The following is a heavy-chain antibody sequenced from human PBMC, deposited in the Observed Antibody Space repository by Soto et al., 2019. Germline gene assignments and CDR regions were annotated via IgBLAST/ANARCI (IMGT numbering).Heavy chain of an antibody. D-gene: IGHD2-21*01. V-gene: IGHV3-23*01. Sequence: PGGSLRLSCAASGFTFSSYAMSWVRQAPGKGLEWVSAISGSGGSTYYADSVKGRFTISRDNSKNTLYLQMNSLRAEDTAVYYCAKRRSYGDPVVIAPSRRYYFDYWGQGTLVTVSS. CDR3: AKRRSYGDPVVIAPSRRYYFDY. J-gene: IGHJ4*02. CDR1: GFTFSSYA. CDR2: ISGSGGST.